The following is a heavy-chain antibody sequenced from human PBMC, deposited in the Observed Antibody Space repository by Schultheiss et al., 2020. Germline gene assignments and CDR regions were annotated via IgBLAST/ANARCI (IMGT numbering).Heavy chain of an antibody. CDR2: IYFSGST. CDR3: ARAPYGDYSDY. J-gene: IGHJ4*02. D-gene: IGHD4-17*01. Sequence: SQTLSLTCAVYGGSFSDYYWSWIRQPPGKGLEWIGYIYFSGSTDYNPSLKSRVTISVDTSKNQSSLKLSSATAADTAVYYCARAPYGDYSDYWGQGTLVTVSS. V-gene: IGHV4-59*01. CDR1: GGSFSDYY.